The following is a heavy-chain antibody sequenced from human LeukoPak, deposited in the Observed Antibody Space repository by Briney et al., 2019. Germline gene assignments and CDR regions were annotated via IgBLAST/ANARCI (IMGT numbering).Heavy chain of an antibody. CDR3: AKDRDSYYYCGMDV. CDR2: ISYDGSNK. J-gene: IGHJ6*02. D-gene: IGHD3/OR15-3a*01. CDR1: GFTFSSYG. Sequence: GGSLRLSCAASGFTFSSYGMHWVRQAPGKGLEWVAVISYDGSNKYYADSVKGRFTISRDNSKNTLYLQMNSLRAEDTAVYYCAKDRDSYYYCGMDVWGQGTTVTVSS. V-gene: IGHV3-30*18.